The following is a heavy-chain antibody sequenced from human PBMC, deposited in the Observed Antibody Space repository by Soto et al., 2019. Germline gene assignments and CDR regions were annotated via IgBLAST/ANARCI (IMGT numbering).Heavy chain of an antibody. CDR1: GYTFVNYG. J-gene: IGHJ4*02. D-gene: IGHD1-7*01. V-gene: IGHV1-18*04. Sequence: QVQLLQSGAEVKKPGASVRVSCKASGYTFVNYGISWVRQAPGQGLEWMGWISVNNGKTHYAQKLQGRVTMTADTSTSTAYMELRSLRSDDTAMYYCARDGNWNYEHWGQGTLVTVSS. CDR2: ISVNNGKT. CDR3: ARDGNWNYEH.